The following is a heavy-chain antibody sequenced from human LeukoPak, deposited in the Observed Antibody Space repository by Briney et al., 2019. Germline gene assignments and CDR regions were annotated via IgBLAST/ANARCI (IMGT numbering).Heavy chain of an antibody. J-gene: IGHJ4*02. CDR1: GGTFSSYA. V-gene: IGHV1-69*01. Sequence: SVKVSCKASGGTFSSYAISWVRQAPGQGLEWMGGIIPIFGTANYAQKFQGRVTITADESTSTAYIKLSSMRSEDTAVYYCASLLIPPDENDYWGQGTLVTVSS. CDR2: IIPIFGTA. D-gene: IGHD2-8*01. CDR3: ASLLIPPDENDY.